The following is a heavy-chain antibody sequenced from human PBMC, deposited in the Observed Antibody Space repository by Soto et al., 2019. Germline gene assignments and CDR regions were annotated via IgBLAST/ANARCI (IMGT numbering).Heavy chain of an antibody. CDR1: GGSFSGYY. J-gene: IGHJ4*02. Sequence: SETLSLTCAVHGGSFSGYYWSWIRQPPGKGLEWIGYVYYSGTTSYNPALYSRVTMSIDTSKNQFSLRVHSVTAADTAVYYCARESYFGSGATVVAYWGKGTLVTDSS. D-gene: IGHD3-10*01. V-gene: IGHV4-59*01. CDR2: VYYSGTT. CDR3: ARESYFGSGATVVAY.